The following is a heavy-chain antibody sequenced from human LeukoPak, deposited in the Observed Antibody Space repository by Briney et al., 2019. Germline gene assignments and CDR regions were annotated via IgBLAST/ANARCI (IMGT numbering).Heavy chain of an antibody. Sequence: PSETLSLTCTVSGGSISSGSYYWSWIQQPAGRGLEWIGRIYISGTTNYNPSLKSRVTISADTSKNQFSLKVTSVTAADTAVYYCARGYWFYFDYWGQGTLVTVSS. D-gene: IGHD2-8*02. V-gene: IGHV4-61*02. CDR3: ARGYWFYFDY. J-gene: IGHJ4*02. CDR2: IYISGTT. CDR1: GGSISSGSYY.